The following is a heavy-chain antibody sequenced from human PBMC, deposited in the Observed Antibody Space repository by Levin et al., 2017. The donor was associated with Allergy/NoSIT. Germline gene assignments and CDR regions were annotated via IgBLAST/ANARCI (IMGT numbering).Heavy chain of an antibody. CDR1: GSSITNFIW. CDR3: AGMARSHHFDN. V-gene: IGHV4-28*01. Sequence: LRLSCSVSGSSITNFIWWGWIRQPPGKGLEWIGYIYHNGATQYNPPLKSRATLSVDSPKNQIFLSLSSLTAVDTAVYYCAGMARSHHFDNWGQGTLVAVS. D-gene: IGHD5-24*01. J-gene: IGHJ4*02. CDR2: IYHNGAT.